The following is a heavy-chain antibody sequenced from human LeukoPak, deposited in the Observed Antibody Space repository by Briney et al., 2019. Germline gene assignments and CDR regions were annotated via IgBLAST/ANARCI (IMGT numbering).Heavy chain of an antibody. CDR2: ISSSISNK. CDR1: GFTFSFYS. D-gene: IGHD6-19*01. CDR3: ARESGWTVDY. J-gene: IGHJ4*02. V-gene: IGHV3-48*02. Sequence: HSGGSLRLSCAASGFTFSFYSMNWVRQAPGKGLEWVSYISSSISNKHYAASVKGRFTLSRDNAKNSLYLQMNSLRDEDTAVYFCARESGWTVDYWGQGTLVTVSS.